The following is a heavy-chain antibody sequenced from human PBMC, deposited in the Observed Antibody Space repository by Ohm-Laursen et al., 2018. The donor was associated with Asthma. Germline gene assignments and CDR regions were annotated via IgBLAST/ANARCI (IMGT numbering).Heavy chain of an antibody. CDR1: GFTFSSYG. J-gene: IGHJ4*02. V-gene: IGHV3-9*01. CDR2: ISWNSGSI. CDR3: AKDSTGDGYNDFDY. Sequence: SLRLSCAASGFTFSSYGMHWVRQAPGKGLEWVSGISWNSGSIGYADSVKGRFTISRDNAKNSLYLQMNSLRAEDTALYYCAKDSTGDGYNDFDYWGQGTLVTVSS. D-gene: IGHD5-24*01.